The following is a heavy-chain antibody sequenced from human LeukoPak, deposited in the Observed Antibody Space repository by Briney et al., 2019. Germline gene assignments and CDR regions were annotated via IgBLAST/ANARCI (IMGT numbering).Heavy chain of an antibody. CDR2: INPNNGGT. D-gene: IGHD1-1*01. CDR3: GRDRHWNQGNFDY. CDR1: GYTITGYY. J-gene: IGHJ4*02. Sequence: ASVKVSCKAFGYTITGYYIHWVRQAPGQGLEWMGWINPNNGGTNSAQKVQGRVTMTRDTSIGTAYMELNRLTYDDTAVYYCGRDRHWNQGNFDYWGKGTLVTVSS. V-gene: IGHV1-2*02.